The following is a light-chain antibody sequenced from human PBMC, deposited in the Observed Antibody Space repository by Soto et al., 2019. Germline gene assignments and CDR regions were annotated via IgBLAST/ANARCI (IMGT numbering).Light chain of an antibody. V-gene: IGLV2-14*01. CDR2: DVS. Sequence: SVLTQPATETGYPGHSITISKKGTSSDVGGYNYVSWYQQHPGKAPKLMIYDVSNRPSGVSNRFFGSKPGNQASLTISTLQAEDEADYYCSSYTSSSTLYVFRTGTKVTVL. CDR1: SSDVGGYNY. J-gene: IGLJ1*01. CDR3: SSYTSSSTLYV.